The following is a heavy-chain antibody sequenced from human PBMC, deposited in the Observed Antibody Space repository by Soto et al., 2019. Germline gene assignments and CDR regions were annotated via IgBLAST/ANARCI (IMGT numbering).Heavy chain of an antibody. CDR1: GYNFIKYW. CDR3: ARDGLSSSSSFDY. D-gene: IGHD6-6*01. V-gene: IGHV5-51*01. J-gene: IGHJ4*02. Sequence: GESLKISCKGSGYNFIKYWIGWVRQMPGKGLEWMGIIYPGDSDTKYSPSFQGQVTMSADKSISTAYLQWNSLKASDTAMYYCARDGLSSSSSFDYWGQGTLVTVSS. CDR2: IYPGDSDT.